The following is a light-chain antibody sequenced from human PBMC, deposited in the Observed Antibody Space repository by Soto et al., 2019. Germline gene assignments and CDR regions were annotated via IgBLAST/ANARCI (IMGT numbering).Light chain of an antibody. V-gene: IGKV3-15*01. CDR2: GAS. CDR1: QSVSSN. CDR3: QQFSSYPLT. Sequence: EIVMTPSPATLSVSPGERATLSCRASQSVSSNLAWYQQKPGQAPRLLIYGASTRATGIPARFSGSGSGTEFTLTISSLQSEDFAVYYCQQFSSYPLTFGGGTKVDIK. J-gene: IGKJ4*01.